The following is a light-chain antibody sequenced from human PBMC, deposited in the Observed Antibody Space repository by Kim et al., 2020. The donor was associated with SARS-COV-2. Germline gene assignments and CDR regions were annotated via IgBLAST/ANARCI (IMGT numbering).Light chain of an antibody. J-gene: IGKJ2*01. V-gene: IGKV1-39*01. CDR1: QSISTY. CDR2: AAS. CDR3: QQSYGTPYT. Sequence: DIQMTQSPSSLSLSVGVRVTITCRAIQSISTYLNWYQHKPGKAPMLLISAASNLQSGVPSRFSGRGSGTDFTLTISSLQPEDFATYYCQQSYGTPYTFGQGTKLEI.